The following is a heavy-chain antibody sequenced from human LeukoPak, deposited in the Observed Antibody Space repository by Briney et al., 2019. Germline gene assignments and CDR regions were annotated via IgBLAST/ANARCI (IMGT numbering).Heavy chain of an antibody. CDR1: GFTFTSSA. Sequence: SVKVSCKASGFTFTSSAVQWVRQARGQRLEWIGWIVVGSGNTNYAQKFQGRVTITADKSTSTAYMELSSLRSEDTAVYYCARDRDDYGGNPGYFDYWGQGTLVTVSS. V-gene: IGHV1-58*01. CDR2: IVVGSGNT. J-gene: IGHJ4*02. CDR3: ARDRDDYGGNPGYFDY. D-gene: IGHD4-23*01.